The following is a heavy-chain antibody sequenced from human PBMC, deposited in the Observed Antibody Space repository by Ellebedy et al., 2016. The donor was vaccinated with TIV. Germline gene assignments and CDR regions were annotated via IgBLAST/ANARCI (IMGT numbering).Heavy chain of an antibody. CDR3: AKDLNSGWSSDY. D-gene: IGHD6-13*01. J-gene: IGHJ4*02. V-gene: IGHV3-30*18. CDR1: GFTFSESD. CDR2: ILNDARRE. Sequence: GESLKISXAASGFTFSESDMHWVRQAPGKGLDWVAIILNDARREYYADSVKGRFTVSRDNAKNTLFLQMNSLRVEDTAVYYCAKDLNSGWSSDYWGQGALVTVSS.